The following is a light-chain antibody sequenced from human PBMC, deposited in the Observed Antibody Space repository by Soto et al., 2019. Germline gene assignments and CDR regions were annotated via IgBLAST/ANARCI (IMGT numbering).Light chain of an antibody. CDR3: QQYNKWPQT. CDR2: GAS. CDR1: QSVHSN. V-gene: IGKV3-15*01. J-gene: IGKJ1*01. Sequence: EIVMTHSQATLSVSAWERATLYFSSSQSVHSNLAWYLQRPGQAPRLLIYGASTRATGIPARFSGSGSGTEFTLTISSLQSEDFAVYYCQQYNKWPQTFGQGTKVDIK.